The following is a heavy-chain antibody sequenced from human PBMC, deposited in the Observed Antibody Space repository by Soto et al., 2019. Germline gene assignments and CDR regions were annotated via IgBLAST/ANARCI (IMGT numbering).Heavy chain of an antibody. V-gene: IGHV3-53*01. D-gene: IGHD3-9*01. CDR3: ARLTGYYEYYYYYGMDV. CDR1: GFTVSSNY. CDR2: IYSGGST. Sequence: GGSLRLSCAASGFTVSSNYMSRVRQAPGKGLEWVSVIYSGGSTYYADSVKGRFTISRDNSKNTLYLQMNSLRAEDTAVYYCARLTGYYEYYYYYGMDVWGQGTTVTVSS. J-gene: IGHJ6*02.